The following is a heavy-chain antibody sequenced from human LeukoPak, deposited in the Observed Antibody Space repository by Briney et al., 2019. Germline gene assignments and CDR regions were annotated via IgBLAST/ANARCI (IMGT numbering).Heavy chain of an antibody. Sequence: PSETLSLTCGVSGGSITSTNWWRWVHQPPGQGLEWIGEVSLSGLTNYNPSLSSRVIMALDTSKNHLSLNLTSVTAADTAVYYCSRENGAFSPFGYWGQGTLVTVPS. CDR1: GGSITSTNW. J-gene: IGHJ4*02. D-gene: IGHD2-8*01. CDR3: SRENGAFSPFGY. V-gene: IGHV4-4*02. CDR2: VSLSGLT.